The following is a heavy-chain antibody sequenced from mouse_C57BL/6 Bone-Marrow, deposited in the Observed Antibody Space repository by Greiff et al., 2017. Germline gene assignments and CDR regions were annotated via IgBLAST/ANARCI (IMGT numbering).Heavy chain of an antibody. V-gene: IGHV1-81*01. J-gene: IGHJ1*03. Sequence: ESGAELARPGASVKLSCKASGYTFTSYGISWVKQRTGQGLEWIGEIYPRSGNTYYNEKFKGKATLTADKSSSTAYMELRSLTSEDSAVYFCALFITTVNVYFDVWGTGTTVTVSS. D-gene: IGHD1-1*01. CDR3: ALFITTVNVYFDV. CDR2: IYPRSGNT. CDR1: GYTFTSYG.